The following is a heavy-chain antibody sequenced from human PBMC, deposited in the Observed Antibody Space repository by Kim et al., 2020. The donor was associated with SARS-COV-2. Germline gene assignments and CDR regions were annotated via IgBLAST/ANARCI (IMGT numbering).Heavy chain of an antibody. CDR3: AKDGCSGGSCNDAFDI. V-gene: IGHV3-43D*03. CDR1: GFTFDDYA. Sequence: GGSLRLSCAASGFTFDDYAMHWVRQAPGKGLEWVSLISWDGGSTYYADSVKGRFTISRDNSKNSLYLQMNSLRAEDTALYYCAKDGCSGGSCNDAFDIWGQGTMVTVSS. CDR2: ISWDGGST. D-gene: IGHD2-15*01. J-gene: IGHJ3*02.